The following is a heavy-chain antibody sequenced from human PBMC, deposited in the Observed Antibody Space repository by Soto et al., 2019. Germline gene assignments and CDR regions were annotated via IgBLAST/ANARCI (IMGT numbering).Heavy chain of an antibody. D-gene: IGHD6-6*01. CDR1: GYTFTSYY. V-gene: IGHV1-46*01. J-gene: IGHJ6*02. CDR2: INPSGGST. CDR3: ARDREQLVRDYYYYGMDV. Sequence: ASVKVSCKASGYTFTSYYMHWVRQAPGQGLEWMGIINPSGGSTSYAQKFQGRVTMTRDTSTSTVYMELSSLRSEEAAVYYCARDREQLVRDYYYYGMDVWGQGTTVTVSS.